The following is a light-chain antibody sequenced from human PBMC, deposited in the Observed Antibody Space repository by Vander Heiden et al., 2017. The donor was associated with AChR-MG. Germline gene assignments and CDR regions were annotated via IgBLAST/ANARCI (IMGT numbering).Light chain of an antibody. J-gene: IGKJ2*01. CDR3: QQYGNSPPYT. CDR1: QSFGSRY. CDR2: GAS. Sequence: EIVLTQSPGTLSLSPGERAILSCRASQSFGSRYLAWYQQKPGQAPRLLIYGASSRATGIPDRFSGSGSGTDFTLTISRLELEASAVYYCQQYGNSPPYTFGQGTKLEIK. V-gene: IGKV3-20*01.